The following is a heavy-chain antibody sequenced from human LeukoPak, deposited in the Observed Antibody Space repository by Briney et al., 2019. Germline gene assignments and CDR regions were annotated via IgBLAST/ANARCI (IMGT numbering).Heavy chain of an antibody. J-gene: IGHJ4*02. CDR2: INHSGST. D-gene: IGHD3-9*01. CDR1: GGSFSGYY. V-gene: IGHV4-34*01. Sequence: SETLSLTCAVYGGSFSGYYWSWIRQPPGKGLEWIGEINHSGSTNYNPSLKSRVTISVDTSTNQFSLKLSSVTAADTAVYYCVIWKRRGYDILTGYYDYWGQGTLVTVSS. CDR3: VIWKRRGYDILTGYYDY.